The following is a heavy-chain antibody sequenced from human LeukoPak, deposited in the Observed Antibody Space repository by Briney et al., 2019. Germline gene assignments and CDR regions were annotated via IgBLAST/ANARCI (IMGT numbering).Heavy chain of an antibody. CDR1: GDSISSSSHY. J-gene: IGHJ3*02. CDR2: INHSGST. CDR3: AGEQWLGTYDAFDI. Sequence: SETLSLTCTVSGDSISSSSHYWGWIRQPPGKGLEWIGEINHSGSTNYNPSLKSRVTISVDTSKNQFSLKLSSVTAADTAVYYCAGEQWLGTYDAFDIWGQGTMVTVSS. V-gene: IGHV4-39*07. D-gene: IGHD6-19*01.